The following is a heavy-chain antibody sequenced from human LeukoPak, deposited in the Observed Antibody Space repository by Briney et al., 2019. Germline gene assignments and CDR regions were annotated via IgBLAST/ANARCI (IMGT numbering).Heavy chain of an antibody. CDR1: VFTFSTYS. V-gene: IGHV3-48*02. J-gene: IGHJ3*02. Sequence: GVSLRLSCVASVFTFSTYSINWIRQAPGKGLEWISYITSDSSAMSYADSVKGRFTISRDNAKNSLYLHMNSLSDEDTAMYFCVRDLLWAFDIWGQGTMVTVSS. CDR2: ITSDSSAM. CDR3: VRDLLWAFDI. D-gene: IGHD2-21*01.